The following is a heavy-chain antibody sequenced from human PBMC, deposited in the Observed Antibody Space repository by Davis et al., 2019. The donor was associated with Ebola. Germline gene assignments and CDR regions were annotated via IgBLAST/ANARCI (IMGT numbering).Heavy chain of an antibody. J-gene: IGHJ4*02. Sequence: PGGSLRLSCAGSGFTFRSAWMCWVRQAPGKGLEWVGRIRSKTDGGATDYGAPVKGRFTISRDDSKNTLYLQMNSLRAEDTAVYYCAKDIPPHIGVIVTQVDYWGQGTLVTVSS. CDR2: IRSKTDGGAT. D-gene: IGHD2-2*02. CDR1: GFTFRSAW. CDR3: AKDIPPHIGVIVTQVDY. V-gene: IGHV3-15*01.